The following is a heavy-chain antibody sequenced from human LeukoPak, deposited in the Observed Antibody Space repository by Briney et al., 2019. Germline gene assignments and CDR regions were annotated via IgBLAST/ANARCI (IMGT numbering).Heavy chain of an antibody. V-gene: IGHV3-21*01. D-gene: IGHD6-19*01. CDR3: AKDVWEIAVAGTSAIDY. CDR1: GFTFSSYS. Sequence: KPGGSLRLSCAASGFTFSSYSMNWVRQAPGKGLEWVSSISSSSSYIYYADSVKGRFTISRDNSKNTLYLQMNSLRAEDTAVYYCAKDVWEIAVAGTSAIDYWGQGTLVTVSS. J-gene: IGHJ4*02. CDR2: ISSSSSYI.